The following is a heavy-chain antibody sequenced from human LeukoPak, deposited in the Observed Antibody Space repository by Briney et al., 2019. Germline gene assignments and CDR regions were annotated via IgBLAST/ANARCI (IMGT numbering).Heavy chain of an antibody. CDR3: ARGEYYDFWSGYSDFDY. CDR1: GYTFTGYF. D-gene: IGHD3-3*01. CDR2: IIPIFGTA. J-gene: IGHJ4*02. Sequence: ASVKVSCKASGYTFTGYFIHWVRQAPGQGLEWLGGIIPIFGTANYAQKFQGRVTITADESTSTAYMELSSLRSEDTAVYYCARGEYYDFWSGYSDFDYWGQGTLVTVSS. V-gene: IGHV1-69*13.